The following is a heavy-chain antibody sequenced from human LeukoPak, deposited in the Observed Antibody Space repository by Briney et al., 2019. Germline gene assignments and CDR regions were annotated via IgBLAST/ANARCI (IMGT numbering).Heavy chain of an antibody. V-gene: IGHV3-33*08. CDR1: GFTFSGYT. J-gene: IGHJ4*02. Sequence: GGSLRLSCAASGFTFSGYTMNWVRQPPGKGLEWVAVMWYDGSRKEYADSVKGRFTISRDNSKNTLYLQMDSLKDEDTAVYYCVRDPGVLSFYFDSWGQGTLATVTS. D-gene: IGHD4/OR15-4a*01. CDR3: VRDPGVLSFYFDS. CDR2: MWYDGSRK.